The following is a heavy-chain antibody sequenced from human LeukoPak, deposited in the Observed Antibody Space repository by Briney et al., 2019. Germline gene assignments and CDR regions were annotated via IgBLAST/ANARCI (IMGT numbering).Heavy chain of an antibody. Sequence: GGSLRLSCAAAGFTFSSYAMSWVRQAPGKGLEWVSAISGSGGSAYYADSVKGRFTISRDNSTTTLYLQMSSLSAEDTAVYYCPKWPHTLHGWGPMGSYYYGSGSYSFDCWGQGTLVTVSS. J-gene: IGHJ4*02. V-gene: IGHV3-23*01. CDR2: ISGSGGSA. D-gene: IGHD3-10*01. CDR1: GFTFSSYA. CDR3: PKWPHTLHGWGPMGSYYYGSGSYSFDC.